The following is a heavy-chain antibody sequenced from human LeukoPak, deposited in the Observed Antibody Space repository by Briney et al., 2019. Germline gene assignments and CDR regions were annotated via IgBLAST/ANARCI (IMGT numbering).Heavy chain of an antibody. J-gene: IGHJ3*02. CDR1: GGSFSGYY. CDR3: ARALPRYGSGGSCYSRRHYASDI. V-gene: IGHV4-34*01. Sequence: SETLSLTCAVYGGSFSGYYWSWIRQPPGKGLEWIGEIKHSGSTNYNPSLKSRVTISVDTSKNQFSLKLSSVTAADTAVYYCARALPRYGSGGSCYSRRHYASDIWGQGTMVTVPS. D-gene: IGHD2-15*01. CDR2: IKHSGST.